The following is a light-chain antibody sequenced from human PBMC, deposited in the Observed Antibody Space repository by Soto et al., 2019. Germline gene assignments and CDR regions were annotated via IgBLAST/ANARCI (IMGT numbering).Light chain of an antibody. CDR1: QSIGTY. Sequence: DIQMTQSPSSLSASVGDRVTITCRASQSIGTYLHWYQQKAGKAPKLLIYAASNLQSGVPSRFSGSGFGTEFTLTISSLQPGDFATYYCQQYSSRSTFGQGTKVDIK. V-gene: IGKV1-39*01. CDR3: QQYSSRST. J-gene: IGKJ1*01. CDR2: AAS.